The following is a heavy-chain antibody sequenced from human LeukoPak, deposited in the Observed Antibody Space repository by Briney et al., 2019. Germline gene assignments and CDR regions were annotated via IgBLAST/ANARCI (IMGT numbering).Heavy chain of an antibody. CDR2: IYYSGST. Sequence: SETLSLTCTVSGGHISTYYWSWIRQAPGKGLEWIGYIYYSGSTKYNPSLKSRVTISVDTSKNQFSLKLSSVTAADTAVYFCARGITDSIWYLDYWGQGTLVTVSS. V-gene: IGHV4-59*01. D-gene: IGHD3-22*01. CDR3: ARGITDSIWYLDY. CDR1: GGHISTYY. J-gene: IGHJ4*02.